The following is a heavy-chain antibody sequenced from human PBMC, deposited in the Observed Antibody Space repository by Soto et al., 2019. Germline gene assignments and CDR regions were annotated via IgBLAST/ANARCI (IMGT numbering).Heavy chain of an antibody. CDR3: ARERDDSGYFDY. J-gene: IGHJ4*02. V-gene: IGHV4-31*03. Sequence: SETLSLTCTVSGGSISSGGYYWSWIRQHPGKGLEWIGYFYYSGSTYYNPSLKSRVTISVDTSKNQFSLKLSSVTAADTAVYYCARERDDSGYFDYWGQGTLVTVSS. D-gene: IGHD1-1*01. CDR1: GGSISSGGYY. CDR2: FYYSGST.